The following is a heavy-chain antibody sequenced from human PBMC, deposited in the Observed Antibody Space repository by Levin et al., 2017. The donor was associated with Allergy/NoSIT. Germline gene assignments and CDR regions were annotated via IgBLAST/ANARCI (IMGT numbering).Heavy chain of an antibody. D-gene: IGHD3-3*01. V-gene: IGHV3-33*01. CDR2: IWYDGSNK. Sequence: GESLKISCAASGFTFSSYGMHWVRQAPGKGLEWVAVIWYDGSNKYYADSVKGRFTISRDNSKNTLYLQMNSLRAEDTAVYYCARGGYDFWSGSYFDYWGQGTLVTVSS. CDR3: ARGGYDFWSGSYFDY. CDR1: GFTFSSYG. J-gene: IGHJ4*02.